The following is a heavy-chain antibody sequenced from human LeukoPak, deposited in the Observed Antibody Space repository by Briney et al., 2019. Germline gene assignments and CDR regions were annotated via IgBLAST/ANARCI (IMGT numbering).Heavy chain of an antibody. CDR2: IRYDGSNK. Sequence: QPGGSLRLSCAASGFTFSSYGMHWVRQAPGKGLEWVAFIRYDGSNKYYADSVKGRFTISRDNSKNTLYLQMTSLRAEDTAVYYCAKDGQLWLRVYYYYMDVWGKGTTVTISS. CDR3: AKDGQLWLRVYYYYMDV. CDR1: GFTFSSYG. D-gene: IGHD5-18*01. V-gene: IGHV3-30*02. J-gene: IGHJ6*03.